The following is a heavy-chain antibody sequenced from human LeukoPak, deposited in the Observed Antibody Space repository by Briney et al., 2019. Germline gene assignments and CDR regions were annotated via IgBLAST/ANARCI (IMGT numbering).Heavy chain of an antibody. Sequence: ASVKVCCKASGYTFTRYDINWVRQATGQGLEWMGWMNPNSGNTGYAQKFQGRVTMTRNTSISTAYMELSSLRSEDTAVYYCAMGYSGYDFACWGQGTLVTVSS. D-gene: IGHD5-12*01. J-gene: IGHJ4*02. CDR3: AMGYSGYDFAC. CDR2: MNPNSGNT. CDR1: GYTFTRYD. V-gene: IGHV1-8*01.